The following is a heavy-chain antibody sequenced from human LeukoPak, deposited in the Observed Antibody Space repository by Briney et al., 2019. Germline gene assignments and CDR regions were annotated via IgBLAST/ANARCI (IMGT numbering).Heavy chain of an antibody. CDR3: AKAKSARTGWFDP. CDR1: GFTFTNYG. CDR2: ITYDGTYK. Sequence: GGSLRLSCAASGFTFTNYGMHWVRQAPGKGLEWVTFITYDGTYKYYADSVKGRFTISRDNSKNTLYLQMNTLRPEDTAMYYCAKAKSARTGWFDPWGQGTLVTVSS. J-gene: IGHJ5*02. V-gene: IGHV3-30*02. D-gene: IGHD3-10*01.